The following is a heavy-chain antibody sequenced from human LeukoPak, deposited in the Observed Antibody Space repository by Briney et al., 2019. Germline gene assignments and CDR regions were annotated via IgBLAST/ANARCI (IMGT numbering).Heavy chain of an antibody. D-gene: IGHD4-11*01. CDR3: ARAPDYHASAYYFDY. Sequence: ASVKVSCKASGYTFTSYYMHWVRQAPGQGLEWMGIINPSGGSTSYAQKFQGRVTMTRATSTSTVYMELSSLRSEDTAVYYCARAPDYHASAYYFDYWGQGTLVTVSS. V-gene: IGHV1-46*01. CDR1: GYTFTSYY. J-gene: IGHJ4*02. CDR2: INPSGGST.